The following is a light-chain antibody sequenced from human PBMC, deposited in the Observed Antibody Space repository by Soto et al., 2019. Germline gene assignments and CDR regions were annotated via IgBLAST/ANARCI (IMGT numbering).Light chain of an antibody. CDR1: SSNIGAGFD. J-gene: IGLJ2*01. CDR2: GNS. V-gene: IGLV1-40*01. Sequence: QSALTQPPSVSGAPGQRVTISCTGSSSNIGAGFDVHWYQQVPGTAPKLLIYGNSNRPSGVPDRFSGSKSGTSASLAITGLQAEDEADYYCQSYDSRLSDSYVVFGGGTKVTVL. CDR3: QSYDSRLSDSYVV.